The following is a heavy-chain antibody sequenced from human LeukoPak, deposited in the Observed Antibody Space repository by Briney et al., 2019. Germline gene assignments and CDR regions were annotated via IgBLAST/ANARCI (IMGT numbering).Heavy chain of an antibody. CDR2: ISYDGSNK. V-gene: IGHV3-30*04. CDR3: ARTEYSNSLETDY. D-gene: IGHD4-11*01. Sequence: QTGGSLRLSCAASGFTFSSYAMHWVRQAPGKGLEWVAVISYDGSNKYYADSVKGRFTISRDNSKNTLYLQMNSLRAEDTAVYYCARTEYSNSLETDYWGQGTLVTVSS. CDR1: GFTFSSYA. J-gene: IGHJ4*02.